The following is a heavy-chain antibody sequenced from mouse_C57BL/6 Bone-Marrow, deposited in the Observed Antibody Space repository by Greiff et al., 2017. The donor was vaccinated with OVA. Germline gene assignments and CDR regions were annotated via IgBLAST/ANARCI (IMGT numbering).Heavy chain of an antibody. Sequence: QVQLQQSGPELVKPGASVKISCKASGYAFSSSWMNWVKQRPGKGLEWIGRIYPGDGDTNYNGKFKGKATLTADKSSSTAYMQLSSLTSEDSAVYFCARGGGLLWYFDVWGTGTTVTVSS. D-gene: IGHD2-3*01. V-gene: IGHV1-82*01. CDR3: ARGGGLLWYFDV. CDR1: GYAFSSSW. J-gene: IGHJ1*03. CDR2: IYPGDGDT.